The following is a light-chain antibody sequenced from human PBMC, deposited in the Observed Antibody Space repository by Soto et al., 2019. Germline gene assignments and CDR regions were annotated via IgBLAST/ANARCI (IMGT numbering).Light chain of an antibody. Sequence: EIVLTQSPATLSLSPGERATLSCRASQSVSSYLAWYQQKPGQAPRLLIYDASNRATGIPARFSVSVSGTDFTLTISSLEPEDFAVYYCQQRSNWPIFTFGPGTKVDIK. CDR1: QSVSSY. V-gene: IGKV3-11*01. CDR3: QQRSNWPIFT. J-gene: IGKJ3*01. CDR2: DAS.